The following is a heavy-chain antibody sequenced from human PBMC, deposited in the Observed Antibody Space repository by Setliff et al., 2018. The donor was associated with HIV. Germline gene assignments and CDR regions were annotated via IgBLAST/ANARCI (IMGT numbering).Heavy chain of an antibody. J-gene: IGHJ4*02. V-gene: IGHV1-58*01. D-gene: IGHD6-13*01. CDR2: IVVGSGNT. Sequence: SVKVSCKASGFTFTSSAVQWVRQARGQRLEWIGWIVVGSGNTNYAQKFQERVTITREMSTSTAYMELSSLRSEDTAVYYCAREGIAAAGSYSYGFGQIDYWGQGTLVTVSS. CDR3: AREGIAAAGSYSYGFGQIDY. CDR1: GFTFTSSA.